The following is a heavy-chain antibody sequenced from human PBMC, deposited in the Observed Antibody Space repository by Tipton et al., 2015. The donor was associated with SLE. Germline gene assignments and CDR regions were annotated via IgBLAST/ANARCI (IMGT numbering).Heavy chain of an antibody. CDR3: ASLRGEQGSYYYYGMDV. J-gene: IGHJ6*02. CDR1: GGSISSYY. CDR2: IYYSGST. Sequence: TLSLTCTVSGGSISSYYWSWIRQPPGKGLEWIGYIYYSGSTNYNPSLKSRVTISVDTSKNQFSLKLSSVTAADTAVYYCASLRGEQGSYYYYGMDVWGQGTTVTVSS. V-gene: IGHV4-59*08. D-gene: IGHD1/OR15-1a*01.